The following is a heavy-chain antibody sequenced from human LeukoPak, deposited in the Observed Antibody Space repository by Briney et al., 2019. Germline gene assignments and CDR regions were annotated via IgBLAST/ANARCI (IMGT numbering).Heavy chain of an antibody. D-gene: IGHD6-19*01. CDR2: ISGSGGST. CDR3: AKANSGWSTFDY. CDR1: GFTFSSYG. V-gene: IGHV3-23*01. Sequence: GGSLRLSCAASGFTFSSYGMSWVRQAPGKGLEWVSAISGSGGSTYYADSVKGRFTISRDNSKNTLYLQMNSLRAEDTAVYYCAKANSGWSTFDYWGQGTLVTVSS. J-gene: IGHJ4*02.